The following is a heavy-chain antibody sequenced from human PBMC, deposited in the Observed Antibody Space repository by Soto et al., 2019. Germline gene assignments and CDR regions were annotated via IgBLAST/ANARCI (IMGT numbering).Heavy chain of an antibody. V-gene: IGHV1-46*01. CDR3: ARGYPPYYPSGRRHFDV. J-gene: IGHJ3*01. D-gene: IGHD5-12*01. CDR1: GYTFTDKY. Sequence: ASVKVSCKASGYTFTDKYMYWVRQAPGQGLEWMGMISPRDGDTTYAQNLQGRLTMTRDTSTTTVYMELSSLKPEDTAVYYCARGYPPYYPSGRRHFDVWGQGTMVTVSS. CDR2: ISPRDGDT.